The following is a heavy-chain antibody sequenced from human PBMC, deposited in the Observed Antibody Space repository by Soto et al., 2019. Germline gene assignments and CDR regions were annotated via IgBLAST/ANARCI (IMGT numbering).Heavy chain of an antibody. Sequence: GGSLRLSCAASGFTFSSYGMHWVRQAPGKGLEWVAVISYDGSNKYYADSVKGRFTISRDNSKNTLYLQMNSLRAEDTAVYYCAKGLIAARWGTYNKDNWFDPWGQGTLVTVSS. CDR2: ISYDGSNK. CDR1: GFTFSSYG. CDR3: AKGLIAARWGTYNKDNWFDP. D-gene: IGHD6-6*01. V-gene: IGHV3-30*18. J-gene: IGHJ5*02.